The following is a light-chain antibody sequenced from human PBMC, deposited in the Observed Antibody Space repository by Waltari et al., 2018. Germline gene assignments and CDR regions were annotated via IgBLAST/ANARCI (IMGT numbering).Light chain of an antibody. J-gene: IGLJ3*02. CDR1: ALPKGD. CDR3: QSADTSGSWV. CDR2: KDT. V-gene: IGLV3-25*03. Sequence: SYELTQPPSVSVSPGQTARIPCSGDALPKGDAQWYQQKPGQAPVLVMYKDTERPSGIPERFSGSTSGTTVTLTIGGVQAEDEADYYCQSADTSGSWVFGGGTKLAVL.